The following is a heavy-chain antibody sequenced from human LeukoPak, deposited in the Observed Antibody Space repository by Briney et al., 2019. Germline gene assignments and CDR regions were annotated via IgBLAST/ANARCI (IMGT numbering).Heavy chain of an antibody. Sequence: GESLKISCKGSGYSFTTYWIGWVRQIPGKGLEWMGIIYPGGSDTRYSPSFQGQVTISADKSISTAYLQWSSLKASDTAMYYCGRPVSDWFSAFDIWGQGTMVTVSS. V-gene: IGHV5-51*01. CDR2: IYPGGSDT. J-gene: IGHJ3*02. CDR3: GRPVSDWFSAFDI. CDR1: GYSFTTYW. D-gene: IGHD3-9*01.